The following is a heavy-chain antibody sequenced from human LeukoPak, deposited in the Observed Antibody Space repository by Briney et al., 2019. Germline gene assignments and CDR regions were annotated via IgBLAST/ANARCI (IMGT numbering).Heavy chain of an antibody. V-gene: IGHV3-48*04. CDR3: AIDAVTMGACDI. D-gene: IGHD4-17*01. CDR2: ISSSGSTI. J-gene: IGHJ3*02. Sequence: GGSLRLSCAASGFTFSSYSMNWVRQAPGKGLEWVSYISSSGSTIYYADFVEGRFTISRDNAKNSLYLQMNGLRADDTAVYYCAIDAVTMGACDIWGQGRMVTVSS. CDR1: GFTFSSYS.